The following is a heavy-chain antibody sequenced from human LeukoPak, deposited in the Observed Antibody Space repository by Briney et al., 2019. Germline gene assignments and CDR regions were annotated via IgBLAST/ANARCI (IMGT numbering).Heavy chain of an antibody. CDR1: GGTFSSYA. J-gene: IGHJ4*02. Sequence: EASVKVSCKASGGTFSSYAISWVRQAPGQGLEWMGRIIPIFGTASYAQKFQGRVTITTDESTSTAYMELSSLRSEDTAVYYCARSDYGDYRFGYWGQGTLVTVSS. CDR3: ARSDYGDYRFGY. D-gene: IGHD4-17*01. V-gene: IGHV1-69*05. CDR2: IIPIFGTA.